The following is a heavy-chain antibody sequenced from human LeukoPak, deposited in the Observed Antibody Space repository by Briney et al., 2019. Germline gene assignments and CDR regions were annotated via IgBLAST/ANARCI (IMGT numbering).Heavy chain of an antibody. D-gene: IGHD3-9*01. CDR2: ISSSSSYI. Sequence: GGSLRLSCAASGFTFSSYSMNWVRQAPGKGLEWVSSISSSSSYIYYADSVKGRFTISRDNAKNSLYLQMNSLRAEDTAVYYCVKDYDILTGYFDYWGQGTLVTVSS. CDR3: VKDYDILTGYFDY. V-gene: IGHV3-21*01. J-gene: IGHJ4*02. CDR1: GFTFSSYS.